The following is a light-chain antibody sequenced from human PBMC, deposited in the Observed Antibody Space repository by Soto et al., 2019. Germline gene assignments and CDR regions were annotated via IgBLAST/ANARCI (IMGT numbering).Light chain of an antibody. CDR3: ETWGSTIWV. J-gene: IGLJ3*02. V-gene: IGLV4-60*03. CDR1: SGDSNDL. CDR2: VEGSGNY. Sequence: QLVLTQSSSASASLGSSVKLTCTLSSGDSNDLIAWHQQQPGKAPRYMMKVEGSGNYNRGRGVPDRFSGSSSGADRYLTISNLQSEYEADYYCETWGSTIWVFGGGTKVTVL.